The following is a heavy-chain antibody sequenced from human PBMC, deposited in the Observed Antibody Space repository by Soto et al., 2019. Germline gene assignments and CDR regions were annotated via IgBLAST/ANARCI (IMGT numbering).Heavy chain of an antibody. CDR1: GVSVTSGGFF. J-gene: IGHJ3*02. CDR2: ISYRGSA. CDR3: ARLLCSGNICSLGGGFDI. D-gene: IGHD2-2*01. V-gene: IGHV4-31*01. Sequence: VLLQESGPGLVEPSQTLSLTCTVSGVSVTSGGFFWSWIRHHPAKRLEWIGYISYRGSAYYSPSLKNPASLAADTSSNQFSRRLTSLPAADTAVYFCARLLCSGNICSLGGGFDIWGQGTTVTVAS.